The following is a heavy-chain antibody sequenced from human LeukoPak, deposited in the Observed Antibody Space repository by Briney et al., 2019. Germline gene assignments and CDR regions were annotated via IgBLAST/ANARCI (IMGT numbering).Heavy chain of an antibody. Sequence: GGSLRLSCAASGFTFSNYLMHWVRQAPGKGLVWVSRINIDGSGTNYADSVKGRFTISRDNAKNTLYLQMNSLRAEDTAVYYCARVGSSSSWYVLSFFDYWGQGTLVTVSS. CDR3: ARVGSSSSWYVLSFFDY. J-gene: IGHJ4*02. D-gene: IGHD6-13*01. V-gene: IGHV3-74*01. CDR1: GFTFSNYL. CDR2: INIDGSGT.